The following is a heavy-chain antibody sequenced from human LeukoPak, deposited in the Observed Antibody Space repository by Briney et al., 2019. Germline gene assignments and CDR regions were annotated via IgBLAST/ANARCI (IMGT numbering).Heavy chain of an antibody. Sequence: ASVKVSCKASGYTFTGYYVHWVRQAPGQGLEWMGWINPNSGGTNYAQKFQGRVTMTTDTSTSTAYMELRSLRSDDTAVYYCARDRWLAAAGTEWFDPWGQGTLVTVSS. D-gene: IGHD6-13*01. CDR3: ARDRWLAAAGTEWFDP. V-gene: IGHV1-2*02. J-gene: IGHJ5*02. CDR2: INPNSGGT. CDR1: GYTFTGYY.